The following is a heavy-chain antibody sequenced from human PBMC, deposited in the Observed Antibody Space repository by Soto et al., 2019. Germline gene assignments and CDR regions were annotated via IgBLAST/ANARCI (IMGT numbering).Heavy chain of an antibody. V-gene: IGHV3-13*05. CDR1: GFTFRNYD. J-gene: IGHJ6*01. CDR3: ARTDRDFSGLAV. Sequence: EVQLVESGGGLVQPGGSLRLSCEASGFTFRNYDMHWVRQGTGKGLEWVSGISAAGDPDYADSVEGRFTISRENAQNSFFLQMNSLRVGDTAVYYCARTDRDFSGLAVWGQGTTVIVSS. CDR2: ISAAGDP.